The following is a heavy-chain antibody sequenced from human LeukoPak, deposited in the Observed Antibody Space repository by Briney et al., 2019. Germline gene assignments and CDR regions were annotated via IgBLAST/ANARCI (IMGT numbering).Heavy chain of an antibody. CDR1: GFTFSSYS. J-gene: IGHJ4*02. CDR2: ITSSSSTI. V-gene: IGHV3-48*01. CDR3: ARRIDN. Sequence: TGGSLRLSRAASGFTFSSYSMHWVRQAPGKGLEWISYITSSSSTIYYADSVKGRFTISRDNAKNSLFLQMNSLRAEDTAVYYCARRIDNWGQGTLVTVSS.